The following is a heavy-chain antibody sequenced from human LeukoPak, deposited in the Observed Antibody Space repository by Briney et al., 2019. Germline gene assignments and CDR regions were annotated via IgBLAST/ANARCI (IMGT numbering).Heavy chain of an antibody. CDR1: GFTLSSYS. J-gene: IGHJ4*02. V-gene: IGHV3-21*01. D-gene: IGHD6-13*01. CDR3: ARDPTVAEAW. Sequence: PGRSLRLSCTASGFTLSSYSMTWVRQAPGKGLEWVSSISSGGSYIYYVDSVKGRFTTSRDNARNSLYLQMNSLRAEDTAVYYCARDPTVAEAWWGQGTQVTVSS. CDR2: ISSGGSYI.